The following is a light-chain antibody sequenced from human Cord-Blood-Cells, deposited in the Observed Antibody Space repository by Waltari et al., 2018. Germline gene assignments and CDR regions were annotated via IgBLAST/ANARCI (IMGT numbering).Light chain of an antibody. CDR1: SSDVGGYNY. J-gene: IGLJ2*01. V-gene: IGLV2-14*01. Sequence: QSALTQPASVSGSPGQSITISCTGTSSDVGGYNYVSWYQQHPGKAPKLMSYEVSNGPAGVSNRFSGSKSGNTASLTISGLQAEDESDYYCSSYTSSSTSVIFGGGTKLTVL. CDR3: SSYTSSSTSVI. CDR2: EVS.